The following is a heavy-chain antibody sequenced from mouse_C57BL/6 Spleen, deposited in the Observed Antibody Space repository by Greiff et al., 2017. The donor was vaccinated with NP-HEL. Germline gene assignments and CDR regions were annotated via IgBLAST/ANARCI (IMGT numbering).Heavy chain of an antibody. CDR1: GYSITSGYY. CDR3: AREGLREMDY. J-gene: IGHJ4*01. Sequence: VQLQQSGPGLVKPSQSLSLTCSVTGYSITSGYYWNWIRQFPGNKLEWMGYISYDGSNNYNPSLKNRISITRDTSKNQFFLKLNSVTTEDTATYYCAREGLREMDYWGQGTSVTVSS. D-gene: IGHD2-4*01. CDR2: ISYDGSN. V-gene: IGHV3-6*01.